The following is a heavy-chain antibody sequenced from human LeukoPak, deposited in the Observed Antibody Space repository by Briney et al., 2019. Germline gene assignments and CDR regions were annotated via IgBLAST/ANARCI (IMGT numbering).Heavy chain of an antibody. D-gene: IGHD3-10*01. CDR2: FYHSGST. J-gene: IGHJ3*02. V-gene: IGHV4-38-2*02. Sequence: PSETLSLTCTVSGYSISSGYFWGWIRQPPGRGLEWIGTFYHSGSTYYNPSLKSRVTISIDTSKNQFSLKLSPVTAADTALYYCARDVRGSANDAFDIWGQGTMVTVSS. CDR1: GYSISSGYF. CDR3: ARDVRGSANDAFDI.